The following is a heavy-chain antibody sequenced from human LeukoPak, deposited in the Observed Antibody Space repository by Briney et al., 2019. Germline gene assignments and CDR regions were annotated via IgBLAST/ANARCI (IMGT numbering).Heavy chain of an antibody. CDR1: GFTFRSYG. CDR3: ARELPPLEKYYFDY. D-gene: IGHD3-3*01. V-gene: IGHV3-33*01. Sequence: GGSLRLSCAASGFTFRSYGMHWVRQAPGKGLQWVAVIWYDGSNKYYADSVKGRFTISRDNSKNTLSLQMNSLRAEDTAVYYCARELPPLEKYYFDYWGQGALVTVSS. J-gene: IGHJ4*02. CDR2: IWYDGSNK.